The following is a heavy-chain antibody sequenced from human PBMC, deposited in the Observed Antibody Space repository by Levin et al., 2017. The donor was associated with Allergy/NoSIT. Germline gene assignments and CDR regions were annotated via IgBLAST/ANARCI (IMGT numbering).Heavy chain of an antibody. CDR2: ISWNSGSI. CDR1: GFTFDDYA. J-gene: IGHJ4*02. Sequence: PGGSLRLSCAASGFTFDDYAMHWVRQAPGKGLEWVSGISWNSGSIGYADSVKGRFTISRDNAKNSLYLQMNSLRAEDTALYYCAKGFRGFDYWGQGTLVTVSS. D-gene: IGHD3-10*01. V-gene: IGHV3-9*01. CDR3: AKGFRGFDY.